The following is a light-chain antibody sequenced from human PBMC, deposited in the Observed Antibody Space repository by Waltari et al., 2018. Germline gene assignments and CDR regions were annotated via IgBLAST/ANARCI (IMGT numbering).Light chain of an antibody. Sequence: DIQMTQSPSSLSASVGDRVTITCRASQSISNYLNWYQHKPGKAPNPRIYVAPSLKSGVPSRFSCRGSGTDFTLTISSLQSEDFATYYCQQTSSTPPYTFGQGTKLEIK. CDR1: QSISNY. V-gene: IGKV1-39*01. CDR2: VAP. CDR3: QQTSSTPPYT. J-gene: IGKJ2*01.